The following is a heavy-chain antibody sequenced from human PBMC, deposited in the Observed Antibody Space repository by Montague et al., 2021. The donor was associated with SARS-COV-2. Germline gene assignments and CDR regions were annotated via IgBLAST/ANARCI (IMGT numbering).Heavy chain of an antibody. Sequence: SETLSLTCTVSGGSISSYYWSWIRQPPGKGLEWIAYIHYSGSTNFNPSLRSRVTMSVDTSKSQFSLKLSSVTAADTAVYYCARLCDFYGSGNCYYRWFDPWGQGTRVTVSS. D-gene: IGHD3-10*01. J-gene: IGHJ5*02. CDR2: IHYSGST. CDR3: ARLCDFYGSGNCYYRWFDP. V-gene: IGHV4-59*01. CDR1: GGSISSYY.